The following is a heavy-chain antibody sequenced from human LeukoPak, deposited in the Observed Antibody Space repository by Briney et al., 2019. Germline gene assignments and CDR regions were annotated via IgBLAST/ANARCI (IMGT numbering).Heavy chain of an antibody. D-gene: IGHD3-16*01. CDR2: ISYVGNRN. CDR1: GVTFTDYV. CDR3: VRDFDGRNDYFDGVRFDY. V-gene: IGHV3-30*01. J-gene: IGHJ4*02. Sequence: GGSLRLSCAASGVTFTDYVMDWVRQAPGKGLENVGGISYVGNRNYYADSVRGRSTISRDDSKNTVYLEMNNLRAEDTSVYYGVRDFDGRNDYFDGVRFDYWGLGTLVTVSS.